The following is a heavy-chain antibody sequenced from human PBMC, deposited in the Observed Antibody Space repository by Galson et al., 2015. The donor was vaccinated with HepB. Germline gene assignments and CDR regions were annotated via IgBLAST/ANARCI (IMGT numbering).Heavy chain of an antibody. D-gene: IGHD6-19*01. J-gene: IGHJ5*02. CDR3: AKGRDHIAVAPNWFDP. V-gene: IGHV3-9*01. Sequence: SLRLSCAASGFTFDDYAMHWVRQAPGKGLEWVSGISWNSGSIGYADSVKGRFTISRDNAKNSLYLQMNSLRAEDTALYYCAKGRDHIAVAPNWFDPWGQGTLVTVSS. CDR1: GFTFDDYA. CDR2: ISWNSGSI.